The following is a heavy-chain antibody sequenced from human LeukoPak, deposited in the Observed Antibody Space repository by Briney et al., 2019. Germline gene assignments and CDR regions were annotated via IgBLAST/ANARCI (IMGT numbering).Heavy chain of an antibody. J-gene: IGHJ4*02. CDR1: GGSISSYY. Sequence: SETLSPTCTVSGGSISSYYWSWIRQPPGKGLEWIGNIYDRGSTKYNPSLKSRVTISVDTSKNQFSLRLSSVTAADTAVYYCARGRTFDNWGPGTLVTVSS. V-gene: IGHV4-59*01. CDR3: ARGRTFDN. CDR2: IYDRGST.